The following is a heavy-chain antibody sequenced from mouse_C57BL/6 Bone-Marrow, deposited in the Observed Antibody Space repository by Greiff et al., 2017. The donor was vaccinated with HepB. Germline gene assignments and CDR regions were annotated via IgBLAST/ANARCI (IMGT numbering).Heavy chain of an antibody. D-gene: IGHD2-2*01. V-gene: IGHV2-2*01. Sequence: QVQLQQSGPGLVQPSQSLSITCTVSGFSLTSYGVHWVRQSPGKGLEWLGVIWSGGSTDYNAAFISRLSISKDNSKSQVFFKMNSLQADDTAIYYCARRGLYYGYDGVYWYFDVWGTGTTVTVSS. J-gene: IGHJ1*03. CDR3: ARRGLYYGYDGVYWYFDV. CDR2: IWSGGST. CDR1: GFSLTSYG.